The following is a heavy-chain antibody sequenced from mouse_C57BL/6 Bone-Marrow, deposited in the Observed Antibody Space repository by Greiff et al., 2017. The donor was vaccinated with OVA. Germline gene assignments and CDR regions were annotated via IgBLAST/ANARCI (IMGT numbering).Heavy chain of an antibody. CDR1: GYSFTDYN. Sequence: VQLQQSGPELVKPGASVKISCTASGYSFTDYNMNWVQQSNGKSLEWIGVINPNYGTTSYNHTFKGKATLTGDQSSSTAYLQINSLTSEDSADYYCASQFLNYLDYWGQGTTLTVSS. CDR3: ASQFLNYLDY. V-gene: IGHV1-39*01. CDR2: INPNYGTT. J-gene: IGHJ2*01.